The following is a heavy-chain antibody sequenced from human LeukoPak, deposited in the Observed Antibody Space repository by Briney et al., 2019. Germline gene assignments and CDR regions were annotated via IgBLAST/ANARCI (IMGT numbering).Heavy chain of an antibody. CDR3: ARDGLPAVDRWFDP. Sequence: SETLSLTCTVSGGSISSYYWSWIRQPPGKGLEWIGYIYYSGSTNYNPSLKSRVTISVDTSKNQFSLKLSSVTAADTAVYYCARDGLPAVDRWFDPWGQGTLVTVSS. D-gene: IGHD3-22*01. CDR2: IYYSGST. J-gene: IGHJ5*02. V-gene: IGHV4-59*12. CDR1: GGSISSYY.